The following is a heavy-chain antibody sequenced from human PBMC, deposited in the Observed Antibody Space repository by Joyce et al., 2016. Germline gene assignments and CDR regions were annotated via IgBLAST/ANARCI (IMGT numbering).Heavy chain of an antibody. D-gene: IGHD2-8*01. J-gene: IGHJ4*02. CDR3: ARGDNGLLDF. Sequence: QVQLVESGGGVVQPGRSLRVSCAASGFTFSDYAMHWVRQAPVKGLEWVAVIWYDGTYKYYGDSVGGRFTISRDNSKSTLYLQMNSLRAEDTAVYYCARGDNGLLDFWGQGTLVTVSS. CDR2: IWYDGTYK. V-gene: IGHV3-33*01. CDR1: GFTFSDYA.